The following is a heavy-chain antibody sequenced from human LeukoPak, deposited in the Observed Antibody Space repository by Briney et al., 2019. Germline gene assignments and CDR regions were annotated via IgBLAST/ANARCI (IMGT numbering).Heavy chain of an antibody. V-gene: IGHV4-4*07. CDR2: IYTSGST. Sequence: KSSETLSLTCTVSGGSISSYYWSWIRQPAGRGLEWIGRIYTSGSTNYNPSLKSRVTISVDTSKNQFSLKLSSVTAADTAVYYCARDLHYDFWSGYTYYYYYYYMDVWGKGTTVTVSS. CDR1: GGSISSYY. J-gene: IGHJ6*03. CDR3: ARDLHYDFWSGYTYYYYYYYMDV. D-gene: IGHD3-3*01.